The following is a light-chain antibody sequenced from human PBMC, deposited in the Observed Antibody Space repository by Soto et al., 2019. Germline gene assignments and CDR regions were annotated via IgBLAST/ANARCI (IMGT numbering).Light chain of an antibody. CDR2: DNN. V-gene: IGLV1-51*01. CDR3: GTWDSSLNGGV. Sequence: QSVLTQPPSVSAAPGQKVTISCSGSNSNIGDNYVSWYQHLPGTAPKLLIFDNNKRPSGIPDRFSGSKSGTSATLGITGLQTGDEADYYCGTWDSSLNGGVFGGGTKLTVL. J-gene: IGLJ2*01. CDR1: NSNIGDNY.